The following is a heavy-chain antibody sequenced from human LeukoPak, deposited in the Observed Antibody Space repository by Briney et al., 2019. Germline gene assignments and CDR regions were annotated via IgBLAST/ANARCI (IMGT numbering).Heavy chain of an antibody. CDR1: GFTFSSYA. J-gene: IGHJ4*02. CDR2: IWYDGSNK. D-gene: IGHD6-19*01. V-gene: IGHV3-33*08. CDR3: AREEAVAVAGDIDY. Sequence: GGSLRLSCAASGFTFSSYAMSWVRQAPGKGLEWVAVIWYDGSNKYYADSVKGRFTISRDNSKNTLYLQMNSLRAEDTAVYYCAREEAVAVAGDIDYWGQGTLVTVSS.